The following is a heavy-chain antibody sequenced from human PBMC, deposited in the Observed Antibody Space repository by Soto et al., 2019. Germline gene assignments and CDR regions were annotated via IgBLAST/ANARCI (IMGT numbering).Heavy chain of an antibody. D-gene: IGHD2-2*01. CDR2: INPNSGGT. V-gene: IGHV1-2*02. CDR1: GYTFTDYF. CDR3: ARDTKIPANAIHDGR. J-gene: IGHJ4*02. Sequence: VEMVQSGAEVKKPGASVRVSCKASGYTFTDYFIHWVRQAPGQGLEWMGWINPNSGGTNYAQKFQGRVTMTRDTSITTVYLDLSRLRSDDTATYYWARDTKIPANAIHDGRGGQGTLVPFSS.